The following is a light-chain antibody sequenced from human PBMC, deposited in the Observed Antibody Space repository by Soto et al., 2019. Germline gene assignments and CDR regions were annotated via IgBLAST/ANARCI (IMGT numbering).Light chain of an antibody. V-gene: IGLV1-40*01. Sequence: QSVLTQPPSVSGAPGQRVTICCTGSGXSLGPDYDVHWYQQLPGTAPKLLIFGNSNRPSGVPDRFSGSRSGTSASLTISGLQAEDEGDYYCQSSESGLHESVFRTGTKVTVL. CDR3: QSSESGLHESV. J-gene: IGLJ1*01. CDR1: GXSLGPDYD. CDR2: GNS.